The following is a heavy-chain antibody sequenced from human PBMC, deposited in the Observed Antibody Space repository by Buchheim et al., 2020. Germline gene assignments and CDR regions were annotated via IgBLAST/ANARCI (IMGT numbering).Heavy chain of an antibody. CDR1: GGPVSITGHF. J-gene: IGHJ5*01. D-gene: IGHD1-1*01. V-gene: IGHV4-31*03. Sequence: QVQLHESGPRLVKSSETLSLTCTVSGGPVSITGHFWSWIRQRPGQGLEWIGYIYYSGTTYYNPSLKSRTTLSIDTSKNQFSLTLNSVTVADTAVYYCARTQLERRWGLKGGFGSWGQGTL. CDR2: IYYSGTT. CDR3: ARTQLERRWGLKGGFGS.